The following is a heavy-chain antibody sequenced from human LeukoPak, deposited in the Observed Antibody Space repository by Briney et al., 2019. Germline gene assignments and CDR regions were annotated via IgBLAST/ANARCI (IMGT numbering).Heavy chain of an antibody. Sequence: GSLRLSCAASGFTFSSYGMHWVRQAPGKGLEWVAFIRYDGSNKHYTDSVKGRFTISRDNSKKTLFLQMNSLRAEDTAVYYWAKEHYYDSSGFSSYFDYWGQGTLVTVSS. D-gene: IGHD3-22*01. V-gene: IGHV3-30*02. CDR3: AKEHYYDSSGFSSYFDY. CDR2: IRYDGSNK. CDR1: GFTFSSYG. J-gene: IGHJ4*02.